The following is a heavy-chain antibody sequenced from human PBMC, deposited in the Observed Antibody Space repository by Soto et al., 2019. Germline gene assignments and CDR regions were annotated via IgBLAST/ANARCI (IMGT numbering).Heavy chain of an antibody. CDR1: GGSFSDYF. Sequence: SETLSLTCAVYGGSFSDYFWSWIRQPPGKGLEWIGEINHSGTTNYNPSLKSRVTISLDTSKNHFSLNLTSVTAADTAVYYCARLDYYGSGSHIGAFDIWGQGTMVTVSS. V-gene: IGHV4-34*01. D-gene: IGHD3-10*01. J-gene: IGHJ3*02. CDR3: ARLDYYGSGSHIGAFDI. CDR2: INHSGTT.